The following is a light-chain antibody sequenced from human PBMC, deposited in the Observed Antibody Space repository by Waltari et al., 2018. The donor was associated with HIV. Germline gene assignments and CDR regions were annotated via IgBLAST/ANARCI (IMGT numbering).Light chain of an antibody. J-gene: IGLJ3*02. V-gene: IGLV3-25*03. Sequence: SNELTQPPSVSVSPGQTARITCSGDALANHYPYWFQQKPGQAPVLVIYKDTERHSGIPERFSGSRSGTTVKLTISGVQAEDEADYYCQSGGSSGSWVFGGGTKLTVL. CDR3: QSGGSSGSWV. CDR2: KDT. CDR1: ALANHY.